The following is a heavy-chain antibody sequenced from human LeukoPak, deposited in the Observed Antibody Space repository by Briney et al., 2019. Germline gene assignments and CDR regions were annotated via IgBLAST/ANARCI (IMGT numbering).Heavy chain of an antibody. J-gene: IGHJ4*02. V-gene: IGHV3-53*01. D-gene: IGHD5-12*01. CDR1: GFVVSSKY. Sequence: GGSLRLSCAASGFVVSSKYMTWVRLAPGRGPEWVSLMLQGGSTYYADSVKGRFTISRDNSKNTLYLQMNTLRDEDTAVYYCARGFSGHGLFDYWGQGTLVTVSS. CDR3: ARGFSGHGLFDY. CDR2: MLQGGST.